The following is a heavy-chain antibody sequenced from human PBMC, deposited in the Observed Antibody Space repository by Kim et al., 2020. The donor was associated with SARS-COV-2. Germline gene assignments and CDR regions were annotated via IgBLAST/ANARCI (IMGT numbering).Heavy chain of an antibody. D-gene: IGHD3-9*01. CDR2: TSTYNDKT. CDR1: GYTFSGYG. Sequence: ASVKVSCKASGYTFSGYGITWVRQAPGQGLEWMGWTSTYNDKTNYAQTFQGRVTLTTDASTSTAFMELMSLRSDDTVVYYCARGGGKRLQYFDTPYYIEYGGQGTLLTVSS. V-gene: IGHV1-18*01. J-gene: IGHJ4*02. CDR3: ARGGGKRLQYFDTPYYIEY.